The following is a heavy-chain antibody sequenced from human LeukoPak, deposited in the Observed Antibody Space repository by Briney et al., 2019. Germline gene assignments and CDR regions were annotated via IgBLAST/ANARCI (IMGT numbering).Heavy chain of an antibody. J-gene: IGHJ6*03. V-gene: IGHV3-48*03. D-gene: IGHD6-19*01. CDR1: GFTFSSYE. CDR2: ISSSGSTI. Sequence: GGSLRLSCAASGFTFSSYEMNWVRQAPGKGLEWVSYISSSGSTIYYADSVKGRFTISRDNAKNSLYLQMNSLRAEDTAVYYCARDANQWLVPRYYYYMDVWGKGTTVTVSS. CDR3: ARDANQWLVPRYYYYMDV.